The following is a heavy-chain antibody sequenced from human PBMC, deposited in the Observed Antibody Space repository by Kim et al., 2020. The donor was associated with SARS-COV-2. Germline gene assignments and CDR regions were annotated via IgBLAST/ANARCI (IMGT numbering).Heavy chain of an antibody. Sequence: NPSLTSRVTMSVDTSKSQFSLKLSSVPAADTAVYYCAGEGYGSGSYSSDIWGQGTMVTVSS. J-gene: IGHJ3*02. D-gene: IGHD3-10*01. CDR3: AGEGYGSGSYSSDI. V-gene: IGHV4-4*06.